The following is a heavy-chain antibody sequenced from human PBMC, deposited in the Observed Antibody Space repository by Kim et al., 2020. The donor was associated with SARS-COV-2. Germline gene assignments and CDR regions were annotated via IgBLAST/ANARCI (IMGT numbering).Heavy chain of an antibody. CDR3: ARARDSSGPRFDY. D-gene: IGHD6-19*01. Sequence: SVKVSCKASGGTFSSYAISWVRQAPVQGLEWMGGIIPIFGTANYAQKFQGRVTITADESTSTAYMELSSLRSEDTAVYYCARARDSSGPRFDYWGQGTLVTVSS. V-gene: IGHV1-69*13. CDR1: GGTFSSYA. J-gene: IGHJ4*02. CDR2: IIPIFGTA.